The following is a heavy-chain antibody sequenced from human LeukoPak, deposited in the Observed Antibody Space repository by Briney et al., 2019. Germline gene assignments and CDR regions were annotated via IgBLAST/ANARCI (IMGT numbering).Heavy chain of an antibody. Sequence: GASVKVSCKASGGTFSSYAISWVRQAPGRGLEWMGGIIPIFGTANYVQKFQGRVTITADESTSTAYMELSSLRSEDTAVYYCAREKSIVGATWNWYYYYYMDVWGKGTTVTVSS. D-gene: IGHD1-26*01. CDR1: GGTFSSYA. CDR2: IIPIFGTA. J-gene: IGHJ6*03. V-gene: IGHV1-69*01. CDR3: AREKSIVGATWNWYYYYYMDV.